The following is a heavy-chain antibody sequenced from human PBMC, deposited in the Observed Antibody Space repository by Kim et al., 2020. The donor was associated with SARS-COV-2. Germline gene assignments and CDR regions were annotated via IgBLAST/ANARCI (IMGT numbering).Heavy chain of an antibody. CDR2: IIPIFGTA. Sequence: SVKVSCKASGGTFSSYAISWVRQAPGQGLEWMGGIIPIFGTANYAQKFQGRVTITADESTSTAYMELSSLRSEDTAVYYCALNGGSSSWYAFLDGMDVWGQGTTVTVSS. V-gene: IGHV1-69*13. CDR3: ALNGGSSSWYAFLDGMDV. J-gene: IGHJ6*02. CDR1: GGTFSSYA. D-gene: IGHD6-13*01.